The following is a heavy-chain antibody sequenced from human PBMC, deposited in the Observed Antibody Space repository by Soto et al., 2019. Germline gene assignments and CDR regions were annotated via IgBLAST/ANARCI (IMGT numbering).Heavy chain of an antibody. V-gene: IGHV3-23*01. CDR2: ISGGGGST. Sequence: GGSLRLSCEASGFTFISYAMSWVRQAPGKGLEWVSAISGGGGSTYYADSVKGRFTISRDNSKNTLYLQMNSLRAEDTAVYYCARADLYYYDSSDLFDYWGQGTLVTVSS. J-gene: IGHJ4*02. CDR1: GFTFISYA. CDR3: ARADLYYYDSSDLFDY. D-gene: IGHD3-22*01.